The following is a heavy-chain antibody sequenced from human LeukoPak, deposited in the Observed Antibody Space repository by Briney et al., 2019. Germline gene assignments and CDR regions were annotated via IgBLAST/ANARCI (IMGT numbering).Heavy chain of an antibody. CDR1: GGTFSSYT. Sequence: SAKVSCKASGGTFSSYTISWVRQAPGQGLEWMGRIIPILGIANYAQKFQGRVTITADKSTSTAYMELSSLRSEDTAVYYCAREPGSGSYYGFDYWGQGTLVTVSS. CDR3: AREPGSGSYYGFDY. V-gene: IGHV1-69*04. D-gene: IGHD1-26*01. J-gene: IGHJ4*02. CDR2: IIPILGIA.